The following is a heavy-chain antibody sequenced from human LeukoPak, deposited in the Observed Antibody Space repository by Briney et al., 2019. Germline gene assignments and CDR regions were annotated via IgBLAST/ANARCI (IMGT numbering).Heavy chain of an antibody. D-gene: IGHD1-26*01. CDR3: ARTGSSRFDY. CDR1: GFTFSSYA. Sequence: GGSLRLSCAASGFTFSSYAMSWVRQAPGKGLECISGFSGSGGSTYYADSVKGRFTISRDNFKNTLYLQMNSLRVEDTAVYYCARTGSSRFDYWGQGTLVTVSS. CDR2: FSGSGGST. J-gene: IGHJ4*02. V-gene: IGHV3-23*01.